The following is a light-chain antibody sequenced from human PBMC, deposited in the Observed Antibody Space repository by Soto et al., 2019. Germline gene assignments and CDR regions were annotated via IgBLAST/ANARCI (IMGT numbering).Light chain of an antibody. J-gene: IGKJ5*01. V-gene: IGKV1-12*01. CDR1: QGISTN. CDR2: AAS. Sequence: DIQMTQSPSSVSASVGDRATITCRASQGISTNLAWYQQKPGKAPKLLIYAASSLQSGVPPTFSGSGSGTDFTLTISSLQPEDFAIYYCLQANRVPLSFGQGTRLEIK. CDR3: LQANRVPLS.